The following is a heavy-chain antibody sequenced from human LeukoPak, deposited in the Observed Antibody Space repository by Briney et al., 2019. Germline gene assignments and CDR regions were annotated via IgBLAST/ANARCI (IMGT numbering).Heavy chain of an antibody. J-gene: IGHJ4*02. CDR3: ARDYYGDYYFDY. V-gene: IGHV3-48*01. Sequence: GGSLRLSCAASGFTFTRHSMNWVRQAPGKGLEWVSYISSSGSTIYYADSVKGRFTISRDNAKNSLYLQMNSLRAEDTAVYYCARDYYGDYYFDYWGQGTLVTVSS. D-gene: IGHD4-17*01. CDR2: ISSSGSTI. CDR1: GFTFTRHS.